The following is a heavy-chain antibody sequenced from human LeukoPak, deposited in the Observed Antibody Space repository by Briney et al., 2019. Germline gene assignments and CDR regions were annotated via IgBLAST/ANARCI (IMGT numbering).Heavy chain of an antibody. CDR1: GFTFSSYS. Sequence: GGSLRLSCAASGFTFSSYSMNWVRQAPGKGLEWVSSISSSSSYIYYADSVKGRFTISRDNAKNSLYLQMSSLRAEDTAVYYCARDRSKEWLLYGRWFDPWGQGTLVTVSS. CDR3: ARDRSKEWLLYGRWFDP. CDR2: ISSSSSYI. D-gene: IGHD3-3*01. J-gene: IGHJ5*02. V-gene: IGHV3-21*01.